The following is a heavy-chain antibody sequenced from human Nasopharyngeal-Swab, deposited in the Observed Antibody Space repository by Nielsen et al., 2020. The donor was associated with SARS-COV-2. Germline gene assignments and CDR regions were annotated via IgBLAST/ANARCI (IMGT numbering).Heavy chain of an antibody. J-gene: IGHJ4*02. V-gene: IGHV3-23*01. CDR3: AKFRRVTTDYFDF. CDR2: IIASGDST. D-gene: IGHD4-17*01. CDR1: GLTFSNYA. Sequence: GASLRLSCAASGLTFSNYAMSWVRQAPGKGLEWITSIIASGDSTYYAASVKGRFTISRDNSKSTLYLQMNSLRAEDTAVYYCAKFRRVTTDYFDFWGQGTLVTVSS.